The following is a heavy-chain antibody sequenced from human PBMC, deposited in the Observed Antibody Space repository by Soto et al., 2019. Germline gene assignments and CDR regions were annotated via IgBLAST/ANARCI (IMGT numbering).Heavy chain of an antibody. Sequence: VQLVQSGAEVKNPGASVKVSCKASGYTFTSYYMHWVRQAPGQGLEWMGIINPSGGSSYAQKFQGRVTMNSDTSTSTVYMELSSVTSEDTDVYYCARDRIPPKGATGYWYFDLWGRGTLVTVSS. J-gene: IGHJ2*01. CDR2: INPSGGS. CDR3: ARDRIPPKGATGYWYFDL. D-gene: IGHD1-1*01. V-gene: IGHV1-46*03. CDR1: GYTFTSYY.